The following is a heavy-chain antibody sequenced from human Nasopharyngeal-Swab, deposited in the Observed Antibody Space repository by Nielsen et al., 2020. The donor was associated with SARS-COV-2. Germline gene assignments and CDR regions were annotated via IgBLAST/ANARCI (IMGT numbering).Heavy chain of an antibody. D-gene: IGHD6-13*01. Sequence: ASVKVSCKASGYTFTSYYMHWVRQAPGQGLEWMGIINPSGGSTSYAQKSQGRVTMTRDTSTSTVYMELSSLRSEDTAVYYCAYIAAAGRDDYWGQGTLVTVSS. CDR2: INPSGGST. CDR3: AYIAAAGRDDY. CDR1: GYTFTSYY. J-gene: IGHJ4*02. V-gene: IGHV1-46*01.